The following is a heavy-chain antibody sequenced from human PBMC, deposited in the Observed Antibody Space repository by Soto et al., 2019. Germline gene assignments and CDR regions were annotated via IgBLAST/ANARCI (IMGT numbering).Heavy chain of an antibody. CDR2: INPIFGTA. J-gene: IGHJ4*02. Sequence: GASVKVSCKSSGGTCSSYAITWVRQAPGQGLEWMGGINPIFGTANYALKFQGRVIITADKSTSTSYMDLSRLRSEDTAVYYCARALHIGVVTALVYWGQGTQVTVSS. D-gene: IGHD2-21*02. CDR3: ARALHIGVVTALVY. V-gene: IGHV1-69*06. CDR1: GGTCSSYA.